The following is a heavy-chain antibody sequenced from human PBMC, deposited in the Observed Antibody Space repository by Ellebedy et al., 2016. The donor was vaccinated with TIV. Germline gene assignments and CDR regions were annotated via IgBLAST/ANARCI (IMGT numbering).Heavy chain of an antibody. Sequence: GESLKISCAASGFTFSSYGMHWVRQAPGKGLEWVAVIWYDGSNKYYADSVKGRFTISRDNSKNTLYLQMNSLRAEDTAVYYCARDYLGYCSGGSCYSLDYWGQGTLVTVSS. CDR1: GFTFSSYG. D-gene: IGHD2-15*01. J-gene: IGHJ4*02. V-gene: IGHV3-33*01. CDR3: ARDYLGYCSGGSCYSLDY. CDR2: IWYDGSNK.